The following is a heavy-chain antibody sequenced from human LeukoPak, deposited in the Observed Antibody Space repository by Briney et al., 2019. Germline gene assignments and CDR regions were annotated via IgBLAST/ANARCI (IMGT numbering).Heavy chain of an antibody. J-gene: IGHJ4*02. CDR2: INWNGGST. V-gene: IGHV3-20*04. D-gene: IGHD1-26*01. CDR3: ARDRGSCLDY. Sequence: SGGSLRLSCAASGFTFDDYGMSWVRQAPGKGLEWVSSINWNGGSTGYADSVKGRFTISRDNSKNTLYLQMNSLRAEDTAVYYCARDRGSCLDYWGQGTLVTVSS. CDR1: GFTFDDYG.